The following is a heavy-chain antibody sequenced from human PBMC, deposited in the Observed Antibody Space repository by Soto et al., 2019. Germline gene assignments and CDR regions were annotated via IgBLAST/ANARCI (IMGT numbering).Heavy chain of an antibody. Sequence: PSETLSRTCTVAGSSICRRGYYWGWIRQPPGRGLEWIGNIYYNGVTYSNPSLKSRVTISRDTSKNQFSLKLTSVTAADTALYYCGKVWVGATVHTYSDAWGQVTLVTVSS. CDR1: GSSICRRGYY. CDR3: GKVWVGATVHTYSDA. V-gene: IGHV4-39*01. J-gene: IGHJ5*02. CDR2: IYYNGVT. D-gene: IGHD2-15*01.